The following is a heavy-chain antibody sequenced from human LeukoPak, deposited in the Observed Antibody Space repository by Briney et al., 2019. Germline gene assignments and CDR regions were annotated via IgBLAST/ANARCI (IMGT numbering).Heavy chain of an antibody. CDR3: ARDLDDYGDYVSPYYYYYYMDV. CDR1: GYTFTGYY. Sequence: ASVKVSCKASGYTFTGYYMHWVRQAPGQGLEWMGWINPNSGGTNYAQKFQGRVTMTRDKSISTAYMELSRLRSDDTAVYYCARDLDDYGDYVSPYYYYYYMDVWGKGTTVTVSS. J-gene: IGHJ6*03. D-gene: IGHD4-17*01. CDR2: INPNSGGT. V-gene: IGHV1-2*02.